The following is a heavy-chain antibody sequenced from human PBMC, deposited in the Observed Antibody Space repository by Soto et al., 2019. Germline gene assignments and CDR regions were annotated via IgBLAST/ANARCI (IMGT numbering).Heavy chain of an antibody. CDR2: IKTKPDDGTI. CDR3: TTSNLGVDF. CDR1: GLIFSDVW. V-gene: IGHV3-15*01. J-gene: IGHJ4*02. D-gene: IGHD1-1*01. Sequence: GGSLRLSCAASGLIFSDVWMTWVRQAPGKGLEWVGRIKTKPDDGTIDYAAPVRGRFTVSRDDSKNTLYLQMTSLTPDDTGVYYCTTSNLGVDFWGPGTLVTVSS.